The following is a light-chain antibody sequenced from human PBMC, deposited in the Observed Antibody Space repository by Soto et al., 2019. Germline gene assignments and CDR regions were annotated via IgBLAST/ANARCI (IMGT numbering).Light chain of an antibody. V-gene: IGKV1-27*01. CDR1: QGIRNY. Sequence: DIQLTQSPSSLSASVGDRVTITCRASQGIRNYISWYQHKPGTVPKLLIYGASTLQSGVPTRFRGSGSGTDFTLTINRLQPEDVGTYYCQKYNSAPLTFGGGTKVEIK. J-gene: IGKJ4*01. CDR3: QKYNSAPLT. CDR2: GAS.